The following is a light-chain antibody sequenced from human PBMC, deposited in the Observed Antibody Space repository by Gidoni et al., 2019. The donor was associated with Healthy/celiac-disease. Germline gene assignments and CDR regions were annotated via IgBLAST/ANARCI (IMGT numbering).Light chain of an antibody. CDR2: EVS. CDR3: SSYTSSSTVV. Sequence: QSALTQPASVSGSPGQSITISCTGTSSDVGGYNYVSWYQQHPGKAPKLMIYEVSTRPSGVSNRFSGSKSGNTASLTISGLQAEDEADYYRSSYTSSSTVVFGGGTKLTVL. J-gene: IGLJ2*01. V-gene: IGLV2-14*01. CDR1: SSDVGGYNY.